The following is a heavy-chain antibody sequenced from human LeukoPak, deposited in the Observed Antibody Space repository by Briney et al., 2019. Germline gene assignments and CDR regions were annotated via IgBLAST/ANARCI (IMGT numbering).Heavy chain of an antibody. CDR2: IYYSGST. D-gene: IGHD3-10*01. CDR1: GDSISSSSYY. CDR3: ARVKITMAFDY. Sequence: SETLSLTCTVSGDSISSSSYYWGWIRQPPGKGLEWIGSIYYSGSTYYNPSLKSRVTISVDTSKNQFSLKLSSVTAADTAVYYCARVKITMAFDYWGQGTLVTVSS. V-gene: IGHV4-39*01. J-gene: IGHJ4*02.